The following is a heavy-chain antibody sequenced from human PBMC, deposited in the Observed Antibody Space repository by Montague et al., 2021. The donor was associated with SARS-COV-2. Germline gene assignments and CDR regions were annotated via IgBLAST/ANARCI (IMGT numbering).Heavy chain of an antibody. CDR1: GGSISSYY. D-gene: IGHD3-3*01. CDR3: ARQRRYQLPITIFGVVMADAFDI. V-gene: IGHV4-59*08. J-gene: IGHJ3*02. Sequence: SKTLSLTCTVSGGSISSYYWSWIRQPPGKGLEWIGYIYYSGSTNXNPSLKSRVIISVDTSKNQFSLKLSSVTAADTAVYYCARQRRYQLPITIFGVVMADAFDIWGQGTMVTVSS. CDR2: IYYSGST.